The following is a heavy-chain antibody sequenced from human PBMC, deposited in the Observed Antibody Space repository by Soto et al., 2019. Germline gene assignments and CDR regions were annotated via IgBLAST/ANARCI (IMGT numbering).Heavy chain of an antibody. D-gene: IGHD3-3*01. Sequence: EVQLVESGGGLVQPGGSLGLSGAASGFRIGDPAVHVFPQASGKGLDWVGRTSTKFKSYATKYGVSVKGRFTISRDDSKDTAFLQLNNLKTEDTAVYYCTRVTGRTIFVRVSVSWGMDIWGQGTTVTVSS. CDR1: GFRIGDPA. V-gene: IGHV3-73*02. CDR2: TSTKFKSYAT. CDR3: TRVTGRTIFVRVSVSWGMDI. J-gene: IGHJ6*02.